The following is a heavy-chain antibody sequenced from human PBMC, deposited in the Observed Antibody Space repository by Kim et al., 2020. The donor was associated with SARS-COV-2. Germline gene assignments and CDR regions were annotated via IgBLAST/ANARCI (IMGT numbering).Heavy chain of an antibody. Sequence: GGSLRLSCAASGFTFGDYAMHWVRQAPGKGLEWVSGISWNSGSIGYADSVKGRFTISRDNAKNSLYLQMNSLRAEDTALYYCAKDIDLRPVWFSVRVDGMDVWGQGTTVTVSS. D-gene: IGHD3-10*01. V-gene: IGHV3-9*01. CDR3: AKDIDLRPVWFSVRVDGMDV. J-gene: IGHJ6*02. CDR1: GFTFGDYA. CDR2: ISWNSGSI.